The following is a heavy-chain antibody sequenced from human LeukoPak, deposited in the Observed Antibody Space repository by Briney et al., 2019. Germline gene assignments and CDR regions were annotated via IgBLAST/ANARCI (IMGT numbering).Heavy chain of an antibody. D-gene: IGHD5-18*01. CDR2: IKQDGSEK. Sequence: GGSLRLSCAASGFTFSAYGMHWVRQAPGKGLEWVANIKQDGSEKYYVDSVKGRFTISRDNAKNSLYLQMNSLRAEDTAVYYCARDGYSWLSNDNWGQGTLVTVSS. J-gene: IGHJ4*02. CDR3: ARDGYSWLSNDN. CDR1: GFTFSAYG. V-gene: IGHV3-7*01.